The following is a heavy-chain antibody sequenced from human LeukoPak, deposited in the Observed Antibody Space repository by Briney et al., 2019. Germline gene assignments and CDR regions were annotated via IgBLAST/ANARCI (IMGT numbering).Heavy chain of an antibody. D-gene: IGHD6-19*01. Sequence: GGSLRLSCAASGFIVSSNYMSWVRQAPGKGPEGVSVIYTGGNTYYADSVKGRFTVSRDNFKNMLYLQMNSLRAEDTAVYYCARVDSGRYGAIAFDIWGQGTMVTVSS. CDR1: GFIVSSNY. CDR3: ARVDSGRYGAIAFDI. V-gene: IGHV3-53*01. J-gene: IGHJ3*02. CDR2: IYTGGNT.